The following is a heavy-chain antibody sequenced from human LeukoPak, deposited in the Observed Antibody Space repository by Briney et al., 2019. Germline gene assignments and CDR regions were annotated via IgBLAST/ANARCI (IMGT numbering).Heavy chain of an antibody. Sequence: SETLSLTCAVYGGSFSGYYWSWIRQPPGKGLEWIGEINHSGSTNYNPSLKSRVTISLDTSKNQFSLKLSSMTAADTAVYYCARSMVRGLKRGYFDYWGQGALVAVSS. D-gene: IGHD3-10*01. CDR3: ARSMVRGLKRGYFDY. J-gene: IGHJ4*02. CDR2: INHSGST. CDR1: GGSFSGYY. V-gene: IGHV4-34*01.